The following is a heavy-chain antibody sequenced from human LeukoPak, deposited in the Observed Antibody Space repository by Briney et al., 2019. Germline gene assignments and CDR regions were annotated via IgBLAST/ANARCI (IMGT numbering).Heavy chain of an antibody. V-gene: IGHV1-69*04. CDR2: IIPILGIA. D-gene: IGHD1-1*01. Sequence: SVKVSCKASGGTFSSYTISWVRQAPGQGLEWMGRIIPILGIANYAQKFQGRVTITADTSTSTAYMELSSLRSEDTAVYYCARDLERTSFPFDPWGQGTLVTVSS. CDR3: ARDLERTSFPFDP. CDR1: GGTFSSYT. J-gene: IGHJ5*02.